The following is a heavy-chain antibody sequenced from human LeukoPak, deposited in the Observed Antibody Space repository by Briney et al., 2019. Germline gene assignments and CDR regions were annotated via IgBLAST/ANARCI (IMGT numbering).Heavy chain of an antibody. CDR1: GFTFSSYA. J-gene: IGHJ5*02. CDR2: ISGSGGST. V-gene: IGHV3-23*01. D-gene: IGHD6-13*01. Sequence: WGSLRLSCAASGFTFSSYAMSWVCQAPGKGLEWVSAISGSGGSTYYADSVKGRFTISRDNSKNTLYLQMNSLRAEDTAVYYCAKDSRYAQLVLWFDPWGQGTLVTVSS. CDR3: AKDSRYAQLVLWFDP.